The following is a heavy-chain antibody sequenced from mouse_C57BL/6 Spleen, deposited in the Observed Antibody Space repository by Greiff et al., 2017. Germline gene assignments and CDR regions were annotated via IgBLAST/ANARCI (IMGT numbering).Heavy chain of an antibody. J-gene: IGHJ4*01. Sequence: QVQLQQPGAELVKPGASVKLSCKASGYTFTSYWMHWVKQRPGQGLEWIGMIHPNSGSTNYNEKFKSKATLTVDKSSSTAYMQLSSLTSEDSAVYYCARWDGNYPYAMDDWGQGTSVTVSS. D-gene: IGHD2-1*01. CDR3: ARWDGNYPYAMDD. CDR2: IHPNSGST. V-gene: IGHV1-64*01. CDR1: GYTFTSYW.